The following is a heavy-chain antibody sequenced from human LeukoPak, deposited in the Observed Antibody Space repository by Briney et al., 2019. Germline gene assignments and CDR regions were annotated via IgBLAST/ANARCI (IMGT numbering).Heavy chain of an antibody. Sequence: GGSLRLSCAASGFTFSSYWMSWVRQAPGKGLEWVANIKQDGSEKYYVDSVKGRFTISRDNAKNSLYLQMNSLRAEDTAVYYCARDNRLLWFGELLNDYWGQGTLVTVSS. V-gene: IGHV3-7*01. J-gene: IGHJ4*02. D-gene: IGHD3-10*01. CDR3: ARDNRLLWFGELLNDY. CDR1: GFTFSSYW. CDR2: IKQDGSEK.